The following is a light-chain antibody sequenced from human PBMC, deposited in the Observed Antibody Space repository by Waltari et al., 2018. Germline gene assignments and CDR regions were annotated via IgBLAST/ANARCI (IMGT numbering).Light chain of an antibody. Sequence: CRASRSISSGVAWYQQKPGKAPKLRIYKASSLESGVPSRCSGSGAGTEFTLTINSLQPDDFATYYCQQYNSYSQTFGQGTKVEIK. CDR1: RSISSG. J-gene: IGKJ1*01. CDR3: QQYNSYSQT. CDR2: KAS. V-gene: IGKV1-5*03.